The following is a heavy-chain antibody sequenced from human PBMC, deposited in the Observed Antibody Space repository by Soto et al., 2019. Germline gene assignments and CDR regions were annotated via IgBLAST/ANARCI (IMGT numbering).Heavy chain of an antibody. CDR2: IIPIFGTA. J-gene: IGHJ6*02. CDR1: GGTFSSYA. V-gene: IGHV1-69*13. D-gene: IGHD3-22*01. CDR3: ARDSRYYYDSSGYYPPYYYGMDV. Sequence: SVKVSCKASGGTFSSYAISWVRQAPGQGLEWMGGIIPIFGTANYAQKFQGRVTITADESTGTAYMELSSLRSEDTAVYYCARDSRYYYDSSGYYPPYYYGMDVWGQGTTVTVSS.